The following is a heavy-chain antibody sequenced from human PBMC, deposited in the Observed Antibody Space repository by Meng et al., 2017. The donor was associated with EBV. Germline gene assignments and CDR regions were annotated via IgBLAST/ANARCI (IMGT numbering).Heavy chain of an antibody. V-gene: IGHV3-53*01. J-gene: IGHJ4*02. CDR2: IYSGGST. CDR1: GFTVSSNY. CDR3: AKHRLGPLDY. D-gene: IGHD5-12*01. Sequence: EGRLVGFGGGLFQPGGSLRLSCAASGFTVSSNYMSWVRQAPGKGLEWVSVIYSGGSTYYADSVKGRFTISRDNSKNTLYLQMNSLRAEDTAVYYCAKHRLGPLDYWGQGTLVTVSS.